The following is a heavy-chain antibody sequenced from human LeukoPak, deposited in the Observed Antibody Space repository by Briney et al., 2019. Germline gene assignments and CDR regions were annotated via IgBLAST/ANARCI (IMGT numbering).Heavy chain of an antibody. CDR3: ARVVSSTYYFDY. J-gene: IGHJ4*02. CDR2: IYHSGST. CDR1: GYSISSGYS. D-gene: IGHD6-6*01. V-gene: IGHV4-38-2*02. Sequence: SETLSLTCSVSGYSISSGYSWGWIRQPPGKGLEWIGSIYHSGSTDYNPSLKSRVTISVDTSQNQLYLKLRSVTAADTALYYCARVVSSTYYFDYWGQGTLVTVSS.